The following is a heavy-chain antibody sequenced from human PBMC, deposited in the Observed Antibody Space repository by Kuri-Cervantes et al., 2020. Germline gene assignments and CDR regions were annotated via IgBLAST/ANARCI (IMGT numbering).Heavy chain of an antibody. Sequence: GGSLRLSCAASGFTFSSYAMNWVRQAPGKGLEWVANIKQDGSEKNYVDSVRGRFSISRDNAKNSLFLQMDSLRAEDTAVYYCARVWDYSGNPWYFDYWGRGTLVTVSS. CDR3: ARVWDYSGNPWYFDY. CDR2: IKQDGSEK. D-gene: IGHD4-23*01. CDR1: GFTFSSYA. J-gene: IGHJ4*02. V-gene: IGHV3-7*01.